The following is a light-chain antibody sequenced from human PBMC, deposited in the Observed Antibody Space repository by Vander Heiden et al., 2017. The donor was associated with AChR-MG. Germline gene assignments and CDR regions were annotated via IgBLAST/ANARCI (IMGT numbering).Light chain of an antibody. Sequence: QSVVTQTPSVSGTPGQRVTISCSGSNPNIGSNYVYWYQQLPGTAPKLLIYRNNQRPSGVPDRFSGSKSGTSASLAISGLRSEDEADFYCAAWDDSLSAYVFGTGTKVTGL. CDR3: AAWDDSLSAYV. J-gene: IGLJ1*01. V-gene: IGLV1-47*01. CDR2: RNN. CDR1: NPNIGSNY.